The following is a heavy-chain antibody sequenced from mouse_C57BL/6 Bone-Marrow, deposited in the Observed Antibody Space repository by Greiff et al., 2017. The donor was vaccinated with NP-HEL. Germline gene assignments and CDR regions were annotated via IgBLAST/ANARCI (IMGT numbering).Heavy chain of an antibody. D-gene: IGHD1-1*01. V-gene: IGHV2-5*01. Sequence: VQLQQSGPGLVQPSPSLSITCTVSGFSLTSYGVHWVRQSPGKGLEWLGVIWRGGSTDYNAAFMSRLSITKDNSKSQVFFKMNGLQADDTAVYDCAKNHYGSSDVPYWYCDVGGTGTTVTVTS. CDR1: GFSLTSYG. CDR2: IWRGGST. J-gene: IGHJ1*03. CDR3: AKNHYGSSDVPYWYCDV.